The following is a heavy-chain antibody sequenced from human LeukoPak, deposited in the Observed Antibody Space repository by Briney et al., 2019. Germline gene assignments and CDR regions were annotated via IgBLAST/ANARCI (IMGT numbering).Heavy chain of an antibody. Sequence: SETLSLTCAVYGGSFSGYYWSWIRLPPGKGLEWIGEINHSGSTNYNPSLKSRVTISVDTSKNQFSLKLSSVTAADTAVYYCARGRVSVVAVAGTSGDNHRNHDYWGQGTLVTVSS. CDR1: GGSFSGYY. CDR3: ARGRVSVVAVAGTSGDNHRNHDY. CDR2: INHSGST. D-gene: IGHD6-19*01. J-gene: IGHJ4*02. V-gene: IGHV4-34*01.